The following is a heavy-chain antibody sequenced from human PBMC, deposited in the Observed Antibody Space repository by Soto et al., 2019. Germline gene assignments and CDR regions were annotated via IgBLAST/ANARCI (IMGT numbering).Heavy chain of an antibody. CDR2: ITPFFGIT. V-gene: IGHV1-69*02. CDR1: GSTFISYT. Sequence: QVQLVQSGAEVKRPGSSVKVSCVASGSTFISYTFSWVRQAPGQGLEWMGRITPFFGITNYAQKFQGRVTITADKSTGTAYMELSSLRSEATAVYYCASATATTNYYCMDVWGKGTTVTVSS. J-gene: IGHJ6*03. CDR3: ASATATTNYYCMDV. D-gene: IGHD4-17*01.